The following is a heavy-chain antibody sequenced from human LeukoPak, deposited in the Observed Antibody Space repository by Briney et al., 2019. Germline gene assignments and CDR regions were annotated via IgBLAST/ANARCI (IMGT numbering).Heavy chain of an antibody. CDR2: ISSDGATT. V-gene: IGHV3-48*04. J-gene: IGHJ1*01. CDR3: AGSTLWSGIFQY. Sequence: GGSLRLSCAASGFTFSSYSMTWVRQAPGERLQWVSYISSDGATTYYADSVKGRFIISRDNAKNSLFLQINSLRAEDTAVYYCAGSTLWSGIFQYWGQGTLVTVSS. D-gene: IGHD3-3*01. CDR1: GFTFSSYS.